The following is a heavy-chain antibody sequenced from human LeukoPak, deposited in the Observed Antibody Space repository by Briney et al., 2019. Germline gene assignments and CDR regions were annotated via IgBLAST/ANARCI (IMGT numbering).Heavy chain of an antibody. CDR3: ARRVVPAAIRAFDI. D-gene: IGHD2-2*02. J-gene: IGHJ3*02. Sequence: PSQTLSLTCTVSGGSISSGGYYWSWIRQHPGKGLEWIGYIYYSGSTNYNPSLKSRVTISVDTSKNQFSLKLSSVTAADTAVYYCARRVVPAAIRAFDIWGQGTMVTVSS. CDR1: GGSISSGGYY. CDR2: IYYSGST. V-gene: IGHV4-31*03.